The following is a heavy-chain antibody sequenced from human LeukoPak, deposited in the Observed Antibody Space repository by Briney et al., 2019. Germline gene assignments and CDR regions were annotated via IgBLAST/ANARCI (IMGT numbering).Heavy chain of an antibody. CDR1: GFTVSSNY. V-gene: IGHV3-66*01. D-gene: IGHD6-13*01. J-gene: IGHJ4*02. Sequence: GGSLRLSCAASGFTVSSNYMSWVRQAPGKGLEWVSVIYSGGSTYYADSVKGRFTISRDNSKNTLYLQMNSLRAEDTAVYYGARGAPGIAAAGIPEYFDYWGQGTLVTVSS. CDR2: IYSGGST. CDR3: ARGAPGIAAAGIPEYFDY.